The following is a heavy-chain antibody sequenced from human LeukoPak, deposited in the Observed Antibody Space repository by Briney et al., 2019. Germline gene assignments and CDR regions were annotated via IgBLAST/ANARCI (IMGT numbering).Heavy chain of an antibody. Sequence: GGSLRLSCAASGFTFSSYWMSWVRQAPGKGLEWVANIKQDGSEKYYVDSVKGRFTISRDNAKNSLYLQMNSLRAEDTAVYYCARDMPELLWFGDAFDIWGQGTMVTVSS. V-gene: IGHV3-7*03. J-gene: IGHJ3*02. CDR1: GFTFSSYW. CDR3: ARDMPELLWFGDAFDI. D-gene: IGHD3-10*01. CDR2: IKQDGSEK.